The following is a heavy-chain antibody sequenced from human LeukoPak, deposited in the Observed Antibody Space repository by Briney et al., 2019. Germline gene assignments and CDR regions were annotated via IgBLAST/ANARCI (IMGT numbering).Heavy chain of an antibody. J-gene: IGHJ4*02. CDR3: ARDSGYYDSSGYYYGDFDY. CDR2: ISGNGAST. V-gene: IGHV3-23*01. D-gene: IGHD3-22*01. Sequence: GGSLRLSCAASGFTVSSNYMSWVRQAPGKGLEWVSSISGNGASTYYADSVKGRFTISRDNSKNTLYLQMNSLRAEDTAVYYCARDSGYYDSSGYYYGDFDYWGQGTLVAVSS. CDR1: GFTVSSNY.